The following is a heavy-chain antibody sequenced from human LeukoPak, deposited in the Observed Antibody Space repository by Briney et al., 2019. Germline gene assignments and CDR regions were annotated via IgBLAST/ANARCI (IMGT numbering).Heavy chain of an antibody. J-gene: IGHJ4*02. V-gene: IGHV3-73*01. D-gene: IGHD1-26*01. CDR2: FGSKIDYYAT. CDR3: ARGAINSASYYAYFDY. Sequence: GGSLRLSCAASGFTFSDSAMHWVRQASGKGLEWVGRFGSKIDYYATVFPASVKGRFIISRDDSQNTAYLEMNSLRAEDTAVYYCARGAINSASYYAYFDYWGQGALVTVSS. CDR1: GFTFSDSA.